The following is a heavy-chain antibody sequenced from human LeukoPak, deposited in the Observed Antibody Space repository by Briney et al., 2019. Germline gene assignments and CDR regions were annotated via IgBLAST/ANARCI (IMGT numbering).Heavy chain of an antibody. CDR3: ARDLDSGSYFDY. CDR1: GGSISSYY. V-gene: IGHV4-4*07. Sequence: SETLSLTCTVSGGSISSYYWSWIRQPAGKGLEWIGRIYTSGSTNYSPSLKSRVTMSVDTSKNQFSLKLSSVTAADTAVYYCARDLDSGSYFDYWGQGTLVTVSS. CDR2: IYTSGST. J-gene: IGHJ4*02. D-gene: IGHD1-26*01.